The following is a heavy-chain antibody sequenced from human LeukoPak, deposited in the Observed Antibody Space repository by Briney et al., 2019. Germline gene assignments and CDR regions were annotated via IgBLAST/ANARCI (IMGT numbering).Heavy chain of an antibody. V-gene: IGHV3-49*04. J-gene: IGHJ4*02. CDR2: IRSKAYGGTT. Sequence: GGSLRLSCTASGFTFGDYAMSWVRQAPGKGLEWVGFIRSKAYGGTTEYAASVKGRFTISRDDSKSIAYLQMNSLKTEDTAVYYCTGYYDSSGYYIVDYWGRGTLVTVSS. D-gene: IGHD3-22*01. CDR3: TGYYDSSGYYIVDY. CDR1: GFTFGDYA.